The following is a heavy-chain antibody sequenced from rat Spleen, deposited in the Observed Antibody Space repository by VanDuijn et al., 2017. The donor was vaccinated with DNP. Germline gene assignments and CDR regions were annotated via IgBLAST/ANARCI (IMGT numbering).Heavy chain of an antibody. J-gene: IGHJ2*01. CDR2: ISGGGGT. CDR1: GSPLTSYG. V-gene: IGHV2S12*01. Sequence: VQLQESGPGLAQPSQTLSLTCTVSGSPLTSYGVSWARQPQGKGLEWIAAISGGGGTFYYSALKSRLTITRDTSKGQVFLKMSSLQSEDTATYYCASLRTHFLEYWGQGVMVTVSS. CDR3: ASLRTHFLEY.